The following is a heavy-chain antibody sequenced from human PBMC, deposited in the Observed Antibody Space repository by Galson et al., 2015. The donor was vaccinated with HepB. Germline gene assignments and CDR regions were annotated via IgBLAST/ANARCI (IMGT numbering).Heavy chain of an antibody. V-gene: IGHV1-46*01. CDR1: GYTFTSYY. CDR3: ARDREYSRGRELLGYFDY. CDR2: INPSGGST. J-gene: IGHJ4*02. Sequence: SVKVSCKASGYTFTSYYMHWVRQAPGQGLEWMGIINPSGGSTSYAQKFQGRVTMTRDTSTSTVYMELSSLRSEDTAVYYCARDREYSRGRELLGYFDYWGQGTLSPSPQ. D-gene: IGHD6-6*01.